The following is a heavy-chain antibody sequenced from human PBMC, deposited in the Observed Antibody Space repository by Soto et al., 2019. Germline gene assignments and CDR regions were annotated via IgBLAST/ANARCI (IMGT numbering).Heavy chain of an antibody. CDR2: IYYSGST. J-gene: IGHJ4*02. CDR1: GGSISSGDYY. V-gene: IGHV4-30-4*01. D-gene: IGHD2-15*01. CDR3: ARDVGDCSGGSCYKGIN. Sequence: SETLSLTCTVSGGSISSGDYYWSWIRQPPGKGLEWIGYIYYSGSTYYNPSLKSRVTISVDTSKNQFSLKLSSVTAADTAVYYCARDVGDCSGGSCYKGINWGQGTLVTVPQ.